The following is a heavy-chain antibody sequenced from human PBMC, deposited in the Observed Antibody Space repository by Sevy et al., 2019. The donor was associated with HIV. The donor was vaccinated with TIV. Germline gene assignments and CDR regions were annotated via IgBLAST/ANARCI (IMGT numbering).Heavy chain of an antibody. CDR3: ARDSGTYPYYFDY. CDR1: GGSVSSGSYY. Sequence: SETLSLTCTVSGGSVSSGSYYWSWIRQPPGKGLECIGYIYYSGSTNYNPSLKSRVTISVDPSKNQFSLKLSSVTAADTAVYYCARDSGTYPYYFDYWGQGTLVTVSS. CDR2: IYYSGST. V-gene: IGHV4-61*01. J-gene: IGHJ4*02. D-gene: IGHD1-26*01.